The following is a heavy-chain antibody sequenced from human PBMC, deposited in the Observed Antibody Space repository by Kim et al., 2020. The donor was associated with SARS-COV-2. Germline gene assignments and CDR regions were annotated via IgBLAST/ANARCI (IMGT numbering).Heavy chain of an antibody. CDR3: ARGKFSAFDI. Sequence: YNDYAVSVKSRITVIPDTSKNQFSLQLNSVTPEDTALYYCARGKFSAFDIWGQGTMVTVSS. V-gene: IGHV6-1*01. CDR2: YN. J-gene: IGHJ3*02.